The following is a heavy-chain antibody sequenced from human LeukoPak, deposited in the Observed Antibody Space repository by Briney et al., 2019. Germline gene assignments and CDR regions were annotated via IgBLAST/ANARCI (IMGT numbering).Heavy chain of an antibody. J-gene: IGHJ4*02. CDR1: GFTFSDYY. V-gene: IGHV3-11*01. CDR2: ISSSGSTI. D-gene: IGHD3-3*01. Sequence: PRGSLRLSCAASGFTFSDYYMSWIRQAPGKGPEWVSYISSSGSTIYYADSVKGRFTISRDNAKNSLYLQMNSLRAEDTAVYYCATFWSGYYNPYFDYWGQGTLVTVSS. CDR3: ATFWSGYYNPYFDY.